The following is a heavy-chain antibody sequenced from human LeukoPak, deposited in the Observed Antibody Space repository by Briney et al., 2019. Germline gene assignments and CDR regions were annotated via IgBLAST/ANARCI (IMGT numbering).Heavy chain of an antibody. D-gene: IGHD4-17*01. CDR2: INHSGST. CDR1: GGSISSYY. V-gene: IGHV4-34*01. Sequence: SETLSLTCTVSGGSISSYYWSWIRQPPGKGLEWIGEINHSGSTNYNPSLKSRVTISVDTSKNQFSLKLSSVTAADTAVYYCARLDYGDYQPQTYYFDYWGQGTLVTVSS. J-gene: IGHJ4*02. CDR3: ARLDYGDYQPQTYYFDY.